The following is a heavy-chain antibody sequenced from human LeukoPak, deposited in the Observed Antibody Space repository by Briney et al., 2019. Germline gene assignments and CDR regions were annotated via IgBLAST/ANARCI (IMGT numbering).Heavy chain of an antibody. CDR3: ARDPYHSASGGFP. J-gene: IGHJ4*02. CDR1: GGSISSYY. Sequence: SETLSLTCTVSGGSISSYYWSWIRQPPGKGLEWIGEINHSGSTTYNPSLKSRVTISVAMSKNQFSLKLTSVTAADTAVYYCARDPYHSASGGFPWGQGTLVTVSS. V-gene: IGHV4-34*01. CDR2: INHSGST. D-gene: IGHD3-10*01.